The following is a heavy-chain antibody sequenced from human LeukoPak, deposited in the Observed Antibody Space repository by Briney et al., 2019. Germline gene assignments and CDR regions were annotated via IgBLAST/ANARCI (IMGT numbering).Heavy chain of an antibody. Sequence: SETLSLTCTVSGYSISSGYYWGWIRQPPGKGLEWIGSIYHSGSTYYNPSLKSRVTISVDTSKNQFSLKLSSVTAADTAVYYCARASIVATPFDYWGQGTLVTVSS. CDR1: GYSISSGYY. CDR3: ARASIVATPFDY. CDR2: IYHSGST. D-gene: IGHD5-12*01. J-gene: IGHJ4*02. V-gene: IGHV4-38-2*02.